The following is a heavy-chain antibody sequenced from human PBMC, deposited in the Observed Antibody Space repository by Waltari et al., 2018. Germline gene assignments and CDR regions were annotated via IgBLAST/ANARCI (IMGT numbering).Heavy chain of an antibody. CDR1: GGSFASYG. CDR2: LIPTFGTT. D-gene: IGHD3-22*01. J-gene: IGHJ6*03. CDR3: AGGYYESSGFSFYYFYHMDV. Sequence: QVQLVQSGAEVKKPGSSVTVSCKASGGSFASYGISWVRQAPGQGLAGMGGLIPTFGTTNYAQKCQGRVTINADKSTSTAYMHLTSLRSEDAAVYYCAGGYYESSGFSFYYFYHMDVWGKGTTVTVSS. V-gene: IGHV1-69*14.